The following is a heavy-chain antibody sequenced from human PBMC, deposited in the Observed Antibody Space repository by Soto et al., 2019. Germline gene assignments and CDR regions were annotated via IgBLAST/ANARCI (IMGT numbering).Heavy chain of an antibody. CDR2: ISGSGTT. J-gene: IGHJ4*02. Sequence: PGGSLRLSCVASGYTFNSHEMNWVRRAPGKGLEWISSISGSGTTNYAESVKGRFTISRDNAHKSLFLEMKDLRVEDTAVYYCARGGIHWGQGTLVTVSS. CDR3: ARGGIH. V-gene: IGHV3-48*03. CDR1: GYTFNSHE. D-gene: IGHD3-16*01.